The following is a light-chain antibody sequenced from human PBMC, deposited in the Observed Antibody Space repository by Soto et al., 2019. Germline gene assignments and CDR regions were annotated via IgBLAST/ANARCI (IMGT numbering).Light chain of an antibody. V-gene: IGLV1-36*01. J-gene: IGLJ2*01. CDR3: AVWDDNLNGVV. CDR1: RIVIGNNA. Sequence: QCVLTQPPSVSEAPRQRVTISCSGSRIVIGNNAVNWYQQLPGKAPKLLIYYDDLLSSGVSDRFSGSKSGTSASLAISGLQSEDEADYYCAVWDDNLNGVVFGGGTKLTDL. CDR2: YDD.